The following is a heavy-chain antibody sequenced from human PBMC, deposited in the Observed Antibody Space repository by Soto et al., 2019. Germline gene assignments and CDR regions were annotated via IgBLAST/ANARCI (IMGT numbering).Heavy chain of an antibody. J-gene: IGHJ1*01. CDR2: INWNSGSI. CDR1: GFTFDDYA. V-gene: IGHV3-9*01. CDR3: VKDESINWYSGHFRH. D-gene: IGHD6-13*01. Sequence: PLLAACTAPGFTFDDYAMHWVRKVPGKGLEWVSGINWNSGSIGYGDSVKGRFAISRDNAKNSLHLQMNSLSAEDTAFYYCVKDESINWYSGHFRHWGQGTMVTVS.